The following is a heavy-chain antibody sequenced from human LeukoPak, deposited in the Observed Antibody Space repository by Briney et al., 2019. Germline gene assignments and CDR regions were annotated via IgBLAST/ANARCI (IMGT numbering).Heavy chain of an antibody. CDR3: ARRGSGWYEGAFDI. CDR1: GFTFSSYW. D-gene: IGHD6-19*01. Sequence: GGSLRLSCAASGFTFSSYWMSWVRQAPGKGLEWVANIKQDGSEKYYVDSVKGRFTISRDNAKNSLYLQMNSLRAEDTAVYYCARRGSGWYEGAFDIWGQGTMVTVSS. V-gene: IGHV3-7*01. CDR2: IKQDGSEK. J-gene: IGHJ3*02.